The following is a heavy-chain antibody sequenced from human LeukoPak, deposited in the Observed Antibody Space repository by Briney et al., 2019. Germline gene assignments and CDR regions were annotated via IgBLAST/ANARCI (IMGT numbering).Heavy chain of an antibody. J-gene: IGHJ5*02. CDR1: GYTFTGYY. CDR3: ASSLRRLVPAAIEADWGWFDP. V-gene: IGHV1-2*02. D-gene: IGHD2-2*02. Sequence: ASVKVSCKASGYTFTGYYMHWVRQAPGQGLEWMGWINPNSGGTNYAQKFQGRVTMTRDTSISTAYMELSRLRSDDTAVYYCASSLRRLVPAAIEADWGWFDPWGQGTLVTVSS. CDR2: INPNSGGT.